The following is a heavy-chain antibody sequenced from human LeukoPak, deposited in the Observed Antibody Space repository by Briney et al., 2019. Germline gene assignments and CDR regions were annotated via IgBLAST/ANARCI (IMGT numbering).Heavy chain of an antibody. CDR1: GFTFSSYA. V-gene: IGHV3-30-3*01. CDR3: ARDWKAYYYDSSGHPLYFDY. D-gene: IGHD3-22*01. CDR2: ISYDGSNK. Sequence: QPGGSLRLSYAASGFTFSSYAMHWVRQAPGKGLEWVAVISYDGSNKYYADSAKGRFTISRDNSKNTLYLQMNSLRAEDTAVYYCARDWKAYYYDSSGHPLYFDYWGQGTLVTVSS. J-gene: IGHJ4*02.